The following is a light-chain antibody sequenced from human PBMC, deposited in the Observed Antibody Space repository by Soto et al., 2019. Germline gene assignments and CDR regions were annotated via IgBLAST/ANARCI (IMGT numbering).Light chain of an antibody. Sequence: TQSPSTLSGSVGDRVAITCRASQTISSWLAWYQQKPGKAPKLLIYDASDLETGVPSRFSGSGSGTDFTFTISSLQPEDIATYYCPQYDNLPYTFGQGTKVDIK. J-gene: IGKJ2*01. V-gene: IGKV1-33*01. CDR3: PQYDNLPYT. CDR1: QTISSW. CDR2: DAS.